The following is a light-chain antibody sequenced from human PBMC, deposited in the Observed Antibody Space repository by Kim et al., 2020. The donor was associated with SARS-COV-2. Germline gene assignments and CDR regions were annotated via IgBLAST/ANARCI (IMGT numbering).Light chain of an antibody. V-gene: IGLV3-1*01. J-gene: IGLJ2*01. Sequence: SPGQTASITCSGDKLGDKYASWYQQRPGQSPVLVISQNNRRPSGIPERFSGSNSGNTATLTISGTQAMDEADYYCHAWDRNTAIFGGGTQLTVL. CDR3: HAWDRNTAI. CDR1: KLGDKY. CDR2: QNN.